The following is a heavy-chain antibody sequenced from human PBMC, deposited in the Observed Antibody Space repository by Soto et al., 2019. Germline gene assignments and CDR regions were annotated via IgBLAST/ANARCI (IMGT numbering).Heavy chain of an antibody. CDR2: IYYSGST. CDR1: GGSISSGDYY. V-gene: IGHV4-61*08. CDR3: ARAVRVHYYYYGMDV. J-gene: IGHJ6*02. Sequence: KPSETLSLTCTVSGGSISSGDYYWSWIRQPPGKGLEWIGYIYYSGSTNYNPSLKSRVTISVDTSKNQFSLKLSSVTAADTAVYYCARAVRVHYYYYGMDVWGQGTTVTVSS.